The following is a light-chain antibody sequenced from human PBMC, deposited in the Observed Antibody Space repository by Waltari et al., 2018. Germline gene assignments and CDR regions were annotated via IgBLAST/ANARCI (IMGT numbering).Light chain of an antibody. CDR1: RPNNRNTV. CDR2: YDT. CDR3: AVWDDSLNAQL. J-gene: IGLJ3*02. Sequence: QSVVTQTPSVSEAPGQRDTISCSGGRPNNRNTVVNWYQQFPGNAPKLLIYYDTLLSSGVSDRFSGSRSGTSASLAISGLQAEDEAHYYCAVWDDSLNAQLFGGGTKVTVL. V-gene: IGLV1-36*01.